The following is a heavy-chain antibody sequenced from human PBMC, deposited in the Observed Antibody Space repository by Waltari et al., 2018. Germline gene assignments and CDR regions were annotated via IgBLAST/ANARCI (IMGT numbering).Heavy chain of an antibody. J-gene: IGHJ3*02. D-gene: IGHD6-6*01. CDR2: FYPGDSDT. CDR1: GYSFTSYW. CDR3: ASPSYSSSPNAFDI. V-gene: IGHV5-51*03. Sequence: EVQLVQSGAEVNKPGESLKISCKGSGYSFTSYWIGWVRQMPGKGLEWMGFFYPGDSDTSYSPSFHGQVTISADKSISTAYLQWSSLKASDTAMYYCASPSYSSSPNAFDIWGQGTMVTVSS.